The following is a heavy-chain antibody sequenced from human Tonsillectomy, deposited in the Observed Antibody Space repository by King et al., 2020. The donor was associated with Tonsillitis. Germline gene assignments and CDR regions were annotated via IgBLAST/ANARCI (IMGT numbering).Heavy chain of an antibody. CDR2: IYYSGST. Sequence: VQLQESGPGLVKPSETLSLTCTVSGGSISSYYWSWIRQPPGKGLEWIGYIYYSGSTHYNPSLKSRVSISVDTSKNQFSLKLSSVTAADTAVYYCAGGYQLLLYPVAYWGQGTLVTVSS. CDR1: GGSISSYY. CDR3: AGGYQLLLYPVAY. J-gene: IGHJ4*02. D-gene: IGHD2-2*01. V-gene: IGHV4-59*01.